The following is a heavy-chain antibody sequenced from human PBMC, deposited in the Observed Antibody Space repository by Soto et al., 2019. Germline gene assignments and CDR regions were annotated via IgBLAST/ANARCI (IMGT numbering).Heavy chain of an antibody. D-gene: IGHD6-6*01. CDR3: ARVQGTARNAFDV. CDR2: VSGSAGST. Sequence: EVQLLESGGGLVQPGGSLRLTCAASGFTFSIYVMTWVRQAPGKGLELVSAVSGSAGSTSYADSVKDRFSISRDNSKNTLYLQMNSLTADDTAVYYCARVQGTARNAFDVWGHGTMVTVSS. V-gene: IGHV3-23*01. CDR1: GFTFSIYV. J-gene: IGHJ3*01.